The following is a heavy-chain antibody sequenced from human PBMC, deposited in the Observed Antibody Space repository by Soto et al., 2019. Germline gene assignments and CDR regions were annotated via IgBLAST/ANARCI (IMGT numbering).Heavy chain of an antibody. V-gene: IGHV3-66*01. Sequence: GGSLRLSCAASGFTVSSNYMSWVRQAPGKGLQWVSVIYSGGSTYYADSVKGRFTISRDNSKNTLYLQMNSLRAGDTAVYYCARAEALGVTYVYWGQGTLVTVSS. D-gene: IGHD3-16*01. CDR3: ARAEALGVTYVY. J-gene: IGHJ4*02. CDR1: GFTVSSNY. CDR2: IYSGGST.